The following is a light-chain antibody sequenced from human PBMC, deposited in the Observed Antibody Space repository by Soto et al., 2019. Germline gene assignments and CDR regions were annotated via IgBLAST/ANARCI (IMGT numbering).Light chain of an antibody. V-gene: IGKV3-20*01. CDR2: NTS. CDR3: QQYGSSLLT. CDR1: QSVSSSY. J-gene: IGKJ4*01. Sequence: EIVLTQSPGTLSLSPGERATLSCRASQSVSSSYLAWYQQKPGQAPRLLIYNTSSRATGIPDRSSGSGSGTDFTLTISRLELEDFAVYYCQQYGSSLLTFGGGTKVEIK.